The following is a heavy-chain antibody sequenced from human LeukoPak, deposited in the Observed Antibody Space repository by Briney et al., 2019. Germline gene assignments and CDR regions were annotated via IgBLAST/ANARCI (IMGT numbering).Heavy chain of an antibody. CDR1: GCTFSSCA. CDR2: ISGPGGAT. CDR3: AKLWRQLVPPHLDH. J-gene: IGHJ4*02. D-gene: IGHD6-13*01. Sequence: GGSLRLSCAVSGCTFSSCAMTWWRRAPGGGLEWGSAISGPGGATHYADSVKGRVTISRDNSKNKFYLQMNCVRSEDTAVYYCAKLWRQLVPPHLDHWGQGTLVSVSS. V-gene: IGHV3-23*01.